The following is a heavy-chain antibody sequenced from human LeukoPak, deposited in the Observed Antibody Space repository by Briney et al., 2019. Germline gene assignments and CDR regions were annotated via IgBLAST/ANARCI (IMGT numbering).Heavy chain of an antibody. V-gene: IGHV1-2*02. Sequence: ASVKVSCKASGYTFTGYYIHWVRQAPGQGLEWMGWINPNSGGTNYGQNFQGRVTMTRDTSITTAYVELSRLRSDDTAVYFCARGGTAVSFVNYWGQGTLVTVSS. CDR1: GYTFTGYY. CDR2: INPNSGGT. J-gene: IGHJ4*02. CDR3: ARGGTAVSFVNY. D-gene: IGHD1/OR15-1a*01.